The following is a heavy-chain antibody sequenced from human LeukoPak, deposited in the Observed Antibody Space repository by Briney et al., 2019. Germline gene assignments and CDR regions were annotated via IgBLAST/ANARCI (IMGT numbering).Heavy chain of an antibody. CDR3: ARAESAWYFDY. CDR2: TYYRSKWYN. Sequence: SQTLSLTCAISGDSVSSNSAAWNWIGQAPSRGLEWLGRTYYRSKWYNEYAVSVRGRMTINPDTSTNQFSLQLNSVTPEDTAVYYCARAESAWYFDYWGQGTLVTVSS. V-gene: IGHV6-1*01. CDR1: GDSVSSNSAA. D-gene: IGHD2/OR15-2a*01. J-gene: IGHJ4*02.